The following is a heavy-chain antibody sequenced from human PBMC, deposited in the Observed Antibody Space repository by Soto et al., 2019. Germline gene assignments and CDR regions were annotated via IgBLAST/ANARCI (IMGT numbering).Heavy chain of an antibody. Sequence: EVRLVESGGGLVQPGGSLRLSCATSGFTFSSRWVHWVRQAPGKGLVWVSYINSDGSTTTYADSVKGRFTISRDNAKNTVYLQMNSLRVDDTAVYYCARDTSYSTDYWGQGTLVTVSS. CDR1: GFTFSSRW. V-gene: IGHV3-74*01. D-gene: IGHD2-2*01. CDR2: INSDGSTT. J-gene: IGHJ4*02. CDR3: ARDTSYSTDY.